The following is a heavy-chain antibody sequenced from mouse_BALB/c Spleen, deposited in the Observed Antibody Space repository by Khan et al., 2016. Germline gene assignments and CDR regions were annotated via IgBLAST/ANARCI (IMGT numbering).Heavy chain of an antibody. CDR2: INPDSSTI. Sequence: EVQLLEPGGGLVQPGGSLKLSCAASGFDFSRYWMSWVRQAPGKGLEWIGEINPDSSTINYTPSLKDKFIISRDNAKNTLYLQMSTVRSEDTALYYCASLHCYGRFAYWGQGTLVTVSA. J-gene: IGHJ3*01. CDR1: GFDFSRYW. CDR3: ASLHCYGRFAY. V-gene: IGHV4-1*02. D-gene: IGHD1-2*01.